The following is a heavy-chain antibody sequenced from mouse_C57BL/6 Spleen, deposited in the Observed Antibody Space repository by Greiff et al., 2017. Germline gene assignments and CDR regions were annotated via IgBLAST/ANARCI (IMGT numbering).Heavy chain of an antibody. Sequence: EVHLVQPGGDFVKPGASLKLSCAASGFTFSSYCMSWVRQTPDQRLEWVATISRGGSYPYYPHSVQGRYTISRDNAKTTLYLKMSSLKSEDTAMDYCARRRGDYGYYFDDWGQGTTLTVAS. V-gene: IGHV5-6*01. J-gene: IGHJ2*01. CDR1: GFTFSSYC. CDR2: ISRGGSYP. CDR3: ARRRGDYGYYFDD. D-gene: IGHD2-13*01.